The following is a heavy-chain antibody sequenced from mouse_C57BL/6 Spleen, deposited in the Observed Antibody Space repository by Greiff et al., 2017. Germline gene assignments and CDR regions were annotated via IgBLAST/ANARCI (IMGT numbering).Heavy chain of an antibody. V-gene: IGHV1-18*01. CDR3: ARRVITTVVEVYFDV. J-gene: IGHJ1*03. CDR2: INPNNGGT. Sequence: VQLKQSGPELVKPGASVKIPCKASGYTFTDYNMDWVKQSHGKSLEWIGDINPNNGGTIYNQKFKGKAKLTVDKYSSTAYMELRSLTAEDTAVYYCARRVITTVVEVYFDVWGTGTTVTVSS. D-gene: IGHD1-1*01. CDR1: GYTFTDYN.